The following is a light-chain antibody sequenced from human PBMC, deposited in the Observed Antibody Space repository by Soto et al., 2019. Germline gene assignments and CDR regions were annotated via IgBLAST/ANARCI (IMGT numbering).Light chain of an antibody. CDR2: AAS. J-gene: IGKJ1*01. CDR3: QKYNSASWT. Sequence: DIRMTQSPSSLSASVGDRGTITCRASQGISNYLAWYQQKPGKVPKLLIYAASTLQSGVPSRFSGSGSGTDFTLTISSLQPEDVATYYCQKYNSASWTFGQGTKVEIK. V-gene: IGKV1-27*01. CDR1: QGISNY.